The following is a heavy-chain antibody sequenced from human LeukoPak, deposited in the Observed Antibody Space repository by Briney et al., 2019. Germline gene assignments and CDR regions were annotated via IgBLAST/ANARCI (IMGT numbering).Heavy chain of an antibody. Sequence: ASVKVSCKSSGYTFTSYGISWVRQAPGKGLEGRGCISAYNDNTNYAQKLQGRVTMTTDTSTSTAYMELRSLRSDDTAVYYCARDTKRSGARWENLGFDPWGQGTLVTVSS. J-gene: IGHJ5*02. CDR1: GYTFTSYG. V-gene: IGHV1-18*04. CDR3: ARDTKRSGARWENLGFDP. CDR2: ISAYNDNT. D-gene: IGHD1-26*01.